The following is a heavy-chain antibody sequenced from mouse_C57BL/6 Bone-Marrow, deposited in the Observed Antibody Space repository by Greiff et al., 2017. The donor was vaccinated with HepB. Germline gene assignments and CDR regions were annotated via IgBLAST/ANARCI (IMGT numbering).Heavy chain of an antibody. CDR3: ARLGTTVVGYFDY. Sequence: VQLQQPGTELVKPGASVKLSCKASGYTFTSYWMHWVKQRPGQGLEWIGNINPSNGGTNYNEKFKSKATLTVDKSSSTAYMQLSSLTSEYSAVYYCARLGTTVVGYFDYWGQGTTLTVSS. CDR1: GYTFTSYW. D-gene: IGHD1-1*01. J-gene: IGHJ2*01. CDR2: INPSNGGT. V-gene: IGHV1-53*01.